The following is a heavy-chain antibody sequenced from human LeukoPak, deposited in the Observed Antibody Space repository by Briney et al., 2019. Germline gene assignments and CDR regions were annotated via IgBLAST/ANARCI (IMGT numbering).Heavy chain of an antibody. CDR1: GYTFTSYG. V-gene: IGHV7-4-1*02. J-gene: IGHJ4*02. CDR2: INTNTGNP. D-gene: IGHD6-13*01. CDR3: ARSRRYSSSWYGGGFDY. Sequence: ASVKVSCKASGYTFTSYGINWVRQAPGQGLEWMGWINTNTGNPTYAQGFTGRFVFSLDTSVSTAYLQISSLKAEDTAVYYCARSRRYSSSWYGGGFDYWGQGTLVTVSS.